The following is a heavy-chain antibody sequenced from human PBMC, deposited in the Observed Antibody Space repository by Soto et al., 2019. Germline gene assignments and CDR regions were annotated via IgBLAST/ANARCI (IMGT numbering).Heavy chain of an antibody. Sequence: PSETLSLTCTVSGGSVSSGSYYWSWIRQPPGKGLEWIGYIYYTGSTNYNPSLKSRVTISVDTSKNQFSLKLSSVTAADTAVYYCARGPSGDKVDYWGQGTLVTVSS. D-gene: IGHD7-27*01. J-gene: IGHJ4*02. CDR2: IYYTGST. CDR3: ARGPSGDKVDY. V-gene: IGHV4-61*01. CDR1: GGSVSSGSYY.